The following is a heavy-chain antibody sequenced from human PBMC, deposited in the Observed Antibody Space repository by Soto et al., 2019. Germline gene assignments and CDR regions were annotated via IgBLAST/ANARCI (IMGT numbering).Heavy chain of an antibody. CDR2: IYYTGST. D-gene: IGHD4-17*01. CDR3: ARGSGDYVHYFDY. V-gene: IGHV4-59*01. CDR1: GGYISSYY. Sequence: PSETLSLTGTVAGGYISSYYGSWIRQPPGKGLEWIGYIYYTGSTNYNPSLKSRVTISVDTSTSTAYMELSSLRSEDTAVYYCARGSGDYVHYFDYWGQGTLVTVSS. J-gene: IGHJ4*02.